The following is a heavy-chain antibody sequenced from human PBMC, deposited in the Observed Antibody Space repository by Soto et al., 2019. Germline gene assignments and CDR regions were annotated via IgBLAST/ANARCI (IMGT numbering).Heavy chain of an antibody. Sequence: QVQLIQSGAEVKKPGSSVKVSCKAYGGTFSRYAISWVRQAPGQGLEWMGGITPIFGTANYAQKFQGRVAITADESPRTSYMELRSLRSGDTAVYYCARGWGYDTSDYYYAYWGQGTLITVSS. D-gene: IGHD3-22*01. CDR3: ARGWGYDTSDYYYAY. V-gene: IGHV1-69*01. CDR1: GGTFSRYA. CDR2: ITPIFGTA. J-gene: IGHJ4*02.